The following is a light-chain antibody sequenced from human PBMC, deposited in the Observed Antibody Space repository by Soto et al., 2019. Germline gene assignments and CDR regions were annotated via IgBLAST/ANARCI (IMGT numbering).Light chain of an antibody. J-gene: IGLJ7*01. V-gene: IGLV1-40*01. CDR1: SSNIGAGYD. Sequence: QSVLTQPPSVSGAPGQRVTISCTGSSSNIGAGYDVHWYQQLPGTAPKLLIYDNSNRPSGVPDRFSGSKSGTSASLAITVLPCEDEADYCCESYDSRLSGAGFGGGTQLTVL. CDR3: ESYDSRLSGAG. CDR2: DNS.